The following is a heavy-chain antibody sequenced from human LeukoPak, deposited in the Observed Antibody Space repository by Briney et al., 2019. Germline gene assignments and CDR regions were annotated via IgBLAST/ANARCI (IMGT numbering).Heavy chain of an antibody. CDR2: ISSSGSTI. CDR1: GFTFSDYY. CDR3: ARDQGGIVVVPAAKYWYFDL. Sequence: GGSLRLSCAASGFTFSDYYMSWIRQAPGKGLEWVSYISSSGSTIYYADSVKGRFTISRDNAKNSLYLQMNSLRAEDTAVYYCARDQGGIVVVPAAKYWYFDLWGRGTLVTVSS. J-gene: IGHJ2*01. V-gene: IGHV3-11*04. D-gene: IGHD2-2*01.